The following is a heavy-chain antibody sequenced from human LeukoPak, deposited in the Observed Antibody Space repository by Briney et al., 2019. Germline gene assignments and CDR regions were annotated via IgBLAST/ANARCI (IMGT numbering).Heavy chain of an antibody. CDR1: GFTFSHYW. CDR2: TSDRGDYT. Sequence: GGSLRLSCATSGFTFSHYWMSWVRQAPGKGLEWVSGTSDRGDYTYYADSVKGRFTISRDTSKNTLYLQMNSLRAEDTALYFCAKKAQYDGHYPLDYWGQGTLVTVSA. D-gene: IGHD4/OR15-4a*01. V-gene: IGHV3-23*01. J-gene: IGHJ4*02. CDR3: AKKAQYDGHYPLDY.